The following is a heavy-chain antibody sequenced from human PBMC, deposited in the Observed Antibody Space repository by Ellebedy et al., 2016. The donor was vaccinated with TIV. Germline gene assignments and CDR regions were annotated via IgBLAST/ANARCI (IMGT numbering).Heavy chain of an antibody. V-gene: IGHV3-74*01. Sequence: GESLKISXAASGFTFSTNWMHWVRQAPGKGLVWVSRINGDGSTTSYADSVKGRFTVSRDNAMNTLYLQMNSLRAEDTAVYYCARGTRGEWLWLRPYDYWGQGTLVTVSS. CDR1: GFTFSTNW. J-gene: IGHJ4*02. D-gene: IGHD6-19*01. CDR2: INGDGSTT. CDR3: ARGTRGEWLWLRPYDY.